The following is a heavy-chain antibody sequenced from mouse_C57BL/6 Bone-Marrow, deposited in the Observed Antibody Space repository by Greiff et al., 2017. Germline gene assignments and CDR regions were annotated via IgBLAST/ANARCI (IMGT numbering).Heavy chain of an antibody. CDR1: GYTFTSYW. Sequence: QVQLQQPGAELVMPGASVKLSCKASGYTFTSYWMHWVKQRPGPGLEWIGEIDPSDSYTNYNQKFKGKSTLTVDKSSSNAYMQLSSLTSEGSAVYYCARRINPYYFDYWGQGTTLTVSS. CDR3: ARRINPYYFDY. V-gene: IGHV1-69*01. D-gene: IGHD2-4*01. J-gene: IGHJ2*01. CDR2: IDPSDSYT.